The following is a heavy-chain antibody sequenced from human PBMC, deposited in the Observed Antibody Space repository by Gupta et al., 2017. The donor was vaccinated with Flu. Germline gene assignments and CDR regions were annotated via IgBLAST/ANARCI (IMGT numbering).Heavy chain of an antibody. CDR2: ISGSGGST. CDR1: GFTFSSYA. D-gene: IGHD2-2*01. J-gene: IGHJ4*02. CDR3: AKVATIYCSSTSCYGDY. Sequence: EVQLLESGGGLVQPGGSLRLSCAASGFTFSSYAMSWVRQAPGKGLEWVSAISGSGGSTYYADPVKGRFTISRDNSKNTLYLQMNSLRGEDTAVYYCAKVATIYCSSTSCYGDYWGQGTLVTVSS. V-gene: IGHV3-23*01.